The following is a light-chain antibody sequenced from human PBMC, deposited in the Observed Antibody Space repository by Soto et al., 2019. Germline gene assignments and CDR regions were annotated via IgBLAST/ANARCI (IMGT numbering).Light chain of an antibody. CDR2: DVS. CDR1: QSVNSN. Sequence: EIVLTQSPATLSVSPGERATLSCWASQSVNSNLAWYQQKPGQAPRLLIYDVSTRATGVPARFSGTGSETDFTLTISGLQSEDSAVYFCQQYNNWPFSFGQGTRLEIK. V-gene: IGKV3-15*01. J-gene: IGKJ5*01. CDR3: QQYNNWPFS.